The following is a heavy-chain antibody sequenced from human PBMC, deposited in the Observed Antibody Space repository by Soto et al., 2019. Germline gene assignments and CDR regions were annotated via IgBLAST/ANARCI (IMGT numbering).Heavy chain of an antibody. CDR1: GGSISSGGYY. J-gene: IGHJ5*02. CDR3: ARVTVAAAGNNWFDP. D-gene: IGHD6-13*01. V-gene: IGHV4-31*03. Sequence: SETLSLTCTVSGGSISSGGYYWSWIRQHPGKGLEWIGYIYYSGSTYYNPSLKSRVTISVDTSKNQFSLKLSSVTAADTAVYYCARVTVAAAGNNWFDPWGQGTLVTVSS. CDR2: IYYSGST.